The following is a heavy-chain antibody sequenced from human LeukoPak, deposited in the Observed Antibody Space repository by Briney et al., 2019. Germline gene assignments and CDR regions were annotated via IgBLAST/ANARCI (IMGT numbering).Heavy chain of an antibody. CDR1: GGSISGYY. J-gene: IGHJ5*02. V-gene: IGHV4-34*01. CDR3: ARHAIPRLRYFDWSSRFAWFDP. D-gene: IGHD3-9*01. CDR2: INHSGST. Sequence: SETLSLTCTVSGGSISGYYWSWIRQPPGKGLEWIGEINHSGSTNYNPSLKSRVTISVDTSKNQFSLKLSSVTAADTAVYYCARHAIPRLRYFDWSSRFAWFDPWGQGTLVTVSS.